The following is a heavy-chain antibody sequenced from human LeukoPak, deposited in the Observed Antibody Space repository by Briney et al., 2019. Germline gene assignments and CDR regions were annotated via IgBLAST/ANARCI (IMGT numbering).Heavy chain of an antibody. Sequence: GGSLRLSCAASGFTFSTYAMSWVRQAAGKGLEWVSLISGSGGGTYCADSVKGRFTISRDNSKNTLYLQLNSLRVEDTAVYYCAKNRGAGSHYYYHMNVWGKGTTVTVSS. CDR1: GFTFSTYA. CDR2: ISGSGGGT. V-gene: IGHV3-23*01. J-gene: IGHJ6*03. CDR3: AKNRGAGSHYYYHMNV. D-gene: IGHD1-26*01.